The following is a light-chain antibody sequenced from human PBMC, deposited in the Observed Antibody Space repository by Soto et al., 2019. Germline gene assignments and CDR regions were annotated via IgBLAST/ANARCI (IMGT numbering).Light chain of an antibody. CDR2: TVS. CDR3: MQRIEFPLT. Sequence: DIVMTQTPLSLTVTPGEPASISCRSSQCLLDSDDGNTYLDWYLQKPGQSPQLLIYTVSYRASGVPDRFSGSGSGTDFTLKISRVEAEDVGVYYCMQRIEFPLTFGGGTKVEIK. V-gene: IGKV2-40*01. CDR1: QCLLDSDDGNTY. J-gene: IGKJ4*01.